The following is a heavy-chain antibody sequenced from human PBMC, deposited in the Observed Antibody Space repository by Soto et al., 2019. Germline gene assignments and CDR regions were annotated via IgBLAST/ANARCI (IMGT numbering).Heavy chain of an antibody. CDR1: GVYFSGYY. CDR2: INHSGST. Sequence: SETLSLTCAVYGVYFSGYYLTWIRQPPGTGLEWIGEINHSGSTNYNPSLKSRVTIDTSKNQFSLKLTSVTAADTAVYYCARDVDFGEEDVWGQGTTVT. CDR3: ARDVDFGEEDV. V-gene: IGHV4-34*01. J-gene: IGHJ6*02. D-gene: IGHD4-17*01.